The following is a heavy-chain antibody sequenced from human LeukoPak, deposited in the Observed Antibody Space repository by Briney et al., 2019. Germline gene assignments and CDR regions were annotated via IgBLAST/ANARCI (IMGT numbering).Heavy chain of an antibody. J-gene: IGHJ4*02. Sequence: ASVKVSCKASGYSFNSVGMNWVRQAPGQGLEWMGWIDTNTGNLTYAQGFRGRFVFSFDTSVSTAYLQIYSLEPEDTAVYFCARGRSSPGIDYWGLGTQVTVSS. CDR1: GYSFNSVG. CDR2: IDTNTGNL. D-gene: IGHD1-26*01. V-gene: IGHV7-4-1*01. CDR3: ARGRSSPGIDY.